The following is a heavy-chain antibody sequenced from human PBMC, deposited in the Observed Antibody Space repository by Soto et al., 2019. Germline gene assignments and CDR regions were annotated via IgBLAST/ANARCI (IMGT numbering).Heavy chain of an antibody. CDR3: ARDLVSPPWPVAGTVHAFDI. V-gene: IGHV1-18*01. Sequence: GASVKVSCKASGYTFTSYGISWVRQAPGQGLEWMGWISAYNGNTNYAQKLQGRVTMTTDTSTSTAYMELRSLRSDDTAVYYCARDLVSPPWPVAGTVHAFDIWGQGAMVTVSS. J-gene: IGHJ3*02. CDR1: GYTFTSYG. CDR2: ISAYNGNT. D-gene: IGHD6-19*01.